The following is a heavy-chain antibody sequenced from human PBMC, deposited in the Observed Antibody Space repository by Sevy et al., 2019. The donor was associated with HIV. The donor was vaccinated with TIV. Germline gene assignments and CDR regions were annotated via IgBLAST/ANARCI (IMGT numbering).Heavy chain of an antibody. CDR2: ISSSGSTI. J-gene: IGHJ6*02. CDR1: GFTFSSYE. V-gene: IGHV3-48*03. D-gene: IGHD6-6*01. CDR3: ARDVIDPYSSSPGYYYCYGMDV. Sequence: GGSLRLSCAASGFTFSSYEMNWVRQAPGKGMEWVSYISSSGSTIYYADSVKGRFTISRDNAKNSLYLQMNSLRAEDTAVYYCARDVIDPYSSSPGYYYCYGMDVWGQGTTVTVSS.